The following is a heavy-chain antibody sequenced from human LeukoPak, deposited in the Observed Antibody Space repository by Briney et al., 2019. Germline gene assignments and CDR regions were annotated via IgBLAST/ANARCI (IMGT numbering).Heavy chain of an antibody. Sequence: GESLKISCKGSGYSFTSYWIGWVRQMPGKGLEWMGIIYPGDSDTRYSPSFQGQVTISADKSISTAYLQWSSLKASDTAMYYCARHRLAGIVSGRDDAFDIWGQGTMVTVSS. V-gene: IGHV5-51*01. CDR1: GYSFTSYW. CDR2: IYPGDSDT. J-gene: IGHJ3*02. CDR3: ARHRLAGIVSGRDDAFDI. D-gene: IGHD3-16*02.